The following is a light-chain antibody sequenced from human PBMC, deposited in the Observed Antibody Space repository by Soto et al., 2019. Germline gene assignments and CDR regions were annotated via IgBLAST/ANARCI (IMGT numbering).Light chain of an antibody. CDR2: AAS. CDR3: QQSYSTPRT. CDR1: QSISSY. J-gene: IGKJ1*01. V-gene: IGKV1-39*01. Sequence: DIQMTKSPSSLSASVGDRVTITCRASQSISSYLNWYQQKPGKAPKLLIYAASSLQSGVPSRFSGSGSGTDFTLTISSLQPEDFATYYCQQSYSTPRTFGQGTKLDI.